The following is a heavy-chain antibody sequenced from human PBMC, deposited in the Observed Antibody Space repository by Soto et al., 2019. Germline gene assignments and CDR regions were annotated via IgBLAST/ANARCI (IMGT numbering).Heavy chain of an antibody. Sequence: PGESLKISCKGSGYSFTSYWIGWVRQMPGKGLEWMGIIYPGDSDTRYSPSFQGQVTISADKSISTAYLQWSSLKASDTAMYYCARQQYYYDSSGYRGHGLSTYYFDYWGQGTLVTVSS. J-gene: IGHJ4*02. D-gene: IGHD3-22*01. V-gene: IGHV5-51*01. CDR1: GYSFTSYW. CDR2: IYPGDSDT. CDR3: ARQQYYYDSSGYRGHGLSTYYFDY.